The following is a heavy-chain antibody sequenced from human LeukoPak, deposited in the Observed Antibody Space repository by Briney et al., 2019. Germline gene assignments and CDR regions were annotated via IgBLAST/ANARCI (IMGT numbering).Heavy chain of an antibody. Sequence: PGGSLRLSCAASGFTFSSYWMHWVRQAPGKGLVWVSRINSDGSSTSYADSVKGRFTISRDNAKNTPYLQMNSLRAEDTAVYYCARVLRGPGHYYYYMDVWGKGTTVTVSS. CDR3: ARVLRGPGHYYYYMDV. CDR2: INSDGSST. CDR1: GFTFSSYW. V-gene: IGHV3-74*01. J-gene: IGHJ6*03. D-gene: IGHD2-2*01.